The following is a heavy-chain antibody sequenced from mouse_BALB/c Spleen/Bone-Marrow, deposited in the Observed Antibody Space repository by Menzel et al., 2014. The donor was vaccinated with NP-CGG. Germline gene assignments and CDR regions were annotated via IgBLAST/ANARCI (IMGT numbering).Heavy chain of an antibody. CDR2: ISNGGGST. CDR3: ARRSAATYYFDY. CDR1: GFTFSSYT. V-gene: IGHV5-12-2*01. Sequence: EVQGVESGGGLVQPGGSLKLSCAASGFTFSSYTMSWVRQTPEKRLEWVAYISNGGGSTYYPDTVKGRFTISRDNAKNTLYPQMGSLKSEDTAMYYCARRSAATYYFDYWGQGTTLTVSS. D-gene: IGHD1-2*01. J-gene: IGHJ2*01.